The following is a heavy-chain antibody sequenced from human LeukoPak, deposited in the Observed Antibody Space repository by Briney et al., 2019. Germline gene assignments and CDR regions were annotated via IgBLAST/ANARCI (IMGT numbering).Heavy chain of an antibody. CDR1: GFTFGDYA. Sequence: PGRSLRLSCTASGFTFGDYAMSWVRQAPGKGLEWVGFIRSKAYGGTTEYAASVKGRFTISRDDSKSIAYLQMNSLKTEDTAVYYCTRDLLYGDYGGYYYYGMDVWGQGTTVTVSS. V-gene: IGHV3-49*04. D-gene: IGHD4-17*01. CDR3: TRDLLYGDYGGYYYYGMDV. J-gene: IGHJ6*02. CDR2: IRSKAYGGTT.